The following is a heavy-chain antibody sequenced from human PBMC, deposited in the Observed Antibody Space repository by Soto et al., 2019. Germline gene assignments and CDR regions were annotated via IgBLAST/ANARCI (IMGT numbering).Heavy chain of an antibody. CDR2: ITRDGYNK. CDR1: GFIFKNYA. D-gene: IGHD6-6*01. V-gene: IGHV3-30*04. J-gene: IGHJ4*02. CDR3: TKSSGGSSSVGMDY. Sequence: PGGSLRLSCAGSGFIFKNYALNWVRQAPGKGLEWVASITRDGYNKYYADSVKGRFTISRDNSRDTLGLQMTALRTEDSSIYYCTKSSGGSSSVGMDYWGQGTRVTVSS.